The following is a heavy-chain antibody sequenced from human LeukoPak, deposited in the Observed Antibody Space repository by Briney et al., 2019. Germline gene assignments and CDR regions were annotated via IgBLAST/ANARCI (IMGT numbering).Heavy chain of an antibody. Sequence: SETLSLTCTVSGDSISTSKSYWGWIRQPPLKGLEWIGSIYYTGNTYYNASLKSRVTISVDTSKNQFSLSLTSVTAADTAVYSCARRPIVGTKGYWFDSWGQGMLVTVSS. V-gene: IGHV4-39*01. D-gene: IGHD1-26*01. J-gene: IGHJ5*01. CDR2: IYYTGNT. CDR3: ARRPIVGTKGYWFDS. CDR1: GDSISTSKSY.